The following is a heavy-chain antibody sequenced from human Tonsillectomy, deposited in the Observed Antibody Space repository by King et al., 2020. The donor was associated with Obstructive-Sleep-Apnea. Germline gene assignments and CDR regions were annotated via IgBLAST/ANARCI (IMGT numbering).Heavy chain of an antibody. CDR2: IKARSDGGTT. J-gene: IGHJ4*02. V-gene: IGHV3-15*01. CDR1: GFTFSNAW. D-gene: IGHD1-26*01. CDR3: TTLEWEDY. Sequence: VQLVESGGRLVKPGGSLRLSCAASGFTFSNAWMSRVRQAPGKGLDWVGRIKARSDGGTTDYAAPVKGRLTISRDDSKNTLYLQINSLKTEDTAVYYCTTLEWEDYWGQGTLVTVSS.